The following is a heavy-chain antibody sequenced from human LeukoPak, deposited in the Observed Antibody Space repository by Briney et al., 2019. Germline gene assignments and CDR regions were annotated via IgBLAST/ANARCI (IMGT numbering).Heavy chain of an antibody. D-gene: IGHD1-26*01. J-gene: IGHJ4*02. V-gene: IGHV1-2*02. CDR1: GYTFTGYY. Sequence: ASVKVSCKASGYTFTGYYMHWVRQAPGQGLEWMGWINPNSGGTNYAQKFQGRVTMTGDTSISTAYMELSRLRSDDTAVYYCARVRSGSYYFNNYWGQGTLVTVSS. CDR2: INPNSGGT. CDR3: ARVRSGSYYFNNY.